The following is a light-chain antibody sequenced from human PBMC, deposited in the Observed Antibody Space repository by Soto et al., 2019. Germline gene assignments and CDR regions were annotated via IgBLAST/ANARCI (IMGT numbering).Light chain of an antibody. V-gene: IGKV1-5*03. CDR1: QSISSW. CDR3: QEYNSHSRYT. Sequence: DIQMTQSPSTLSASVGDRVTITCRASQSISSWLAWYQQKPGKAPKLLIYTASSLESGVPSRFSGSGSGTEFTLTISSLQPDDLATYYCQEYNSHSRYTFGQGTKLEIK. J-gene: IGKJ2*01. CDR2: TAS.